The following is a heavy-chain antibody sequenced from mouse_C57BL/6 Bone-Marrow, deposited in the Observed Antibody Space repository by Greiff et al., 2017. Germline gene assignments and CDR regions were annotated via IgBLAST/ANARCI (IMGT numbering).Heavy chain of an antibody. CDR2: ISNLAYSI. CDR1: GFTFSDYG. J-gene: IGHJ2*01. V-gene: IGHV5-15*01. Sequence: EVQLVESGGGLVQPGGSLKLSCAASGFTFSDYGMAWVRQAPRKGPEWVAFISNLAYSIYYADTVTGRFTISRENAKNTLYLEMSSLRSEDTAMYYCARNWDLDYWGQGTTLTVSS. CDR3: ARNWDLDY. D-gene: IGHD4-1*01.